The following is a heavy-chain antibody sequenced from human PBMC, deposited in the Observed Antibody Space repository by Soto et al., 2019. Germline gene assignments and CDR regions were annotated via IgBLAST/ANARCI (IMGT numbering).Heavy chain of an antibody. D-gene: IGHD6-13*01. J-gene: IGHJ5*02. V-gene: IGHV4-39*01. CDR1: GASINNTSYY. Sequence: SETLSLTCTVSGASINNTSYYWVWIRQSPGKGLEWIGNIYYSGKTYYSPSLKSRVSISVDASRNQFSLRLSSVTAADTAVYYCGRPWGIGLTPPGPWGQGVLVTVSS. CDR2: IYYSGKT. CDR3: GRPWGIGLTPPGP.